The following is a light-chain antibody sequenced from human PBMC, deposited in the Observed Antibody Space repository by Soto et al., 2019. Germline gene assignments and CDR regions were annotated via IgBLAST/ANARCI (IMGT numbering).Light chain of an antibody. CDR3: QQDGRPPLT. V-gene: IGKV3-20*01. CDR2: RAS. CDR1: QSVSSDY. Sequence: IVLTQSPGTLSLSPGESATLSCRASQSVSSDYLAWYQQKPGQTPKVLIYRASSRATGIPDRFSGRGAGTDFTHHISRREPEDLAVYYCQQDGRPPLTVGGRTQTDIQ. J-gene: IGKJ4*01.